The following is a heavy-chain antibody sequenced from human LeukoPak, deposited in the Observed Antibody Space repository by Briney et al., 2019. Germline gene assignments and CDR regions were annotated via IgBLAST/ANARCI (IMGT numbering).Heavy chain of an antibody. V-gene: IGHV1-2*02. D-gene: IGHD5-24*01. J-gene: IGHJ3*01. CDR2: INPNSGGT. CDR3: VRVGRPLSSFHRARRDGYIDAFYV. Sequence: GASVKVSCKASGYTFTSYGISWVRQAPGQGLELMGWINPNSGGTNYAQKFQGRVTMTRDTSISTAYMDLSSLRSDDTAVYYCVRVGRPLSSFHRARRDGYIDAFYVLGQGTMVTVSS. CDR1: GYTFTSYG.